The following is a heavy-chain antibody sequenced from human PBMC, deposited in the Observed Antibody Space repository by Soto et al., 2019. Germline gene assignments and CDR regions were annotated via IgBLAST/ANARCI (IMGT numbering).Heavy chain of an antibody. D-gene: IGHD1-26*01. V-gene: IGHV3-21*01. CDR2: ITSSSSYI. J-gene: IGHJ6*02. Sequence: EVQLVESGGGLVKPGGSLRLSCAASGFTFSSYSMNWVHQAPGKGLEWVSSITSSSSYIFYADSVKGRFTISRDNAKNSLYLQMNSLRAEDTAVYYCARLGKGSYGMDVWGQGTTVTVSS. CDR3: ARLGKGSYGMDV. CDR1: GFTFSSYS.